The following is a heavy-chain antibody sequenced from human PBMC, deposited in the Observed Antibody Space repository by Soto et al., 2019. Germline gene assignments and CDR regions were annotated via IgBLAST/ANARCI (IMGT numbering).Heavy chain of an antibody. D-gene: IGHD4-17*01. J-gene: IGHJ5*02. CDR3: AHRGYGDYPRDNWFAP. CDR1: GFSLNTGGPG. CDR2: IYWNDDK. Sequence: QITLKESGPTLVKPTQTLTLTCTFSGFSLNTGGPGVGWIRQPPGKALEWLALIYWNDDKRYSPSLKSRLTITKDTSKNQVVLIMTNMDPVDTATYYCAHRGYGDYPRDNWFAPWGQGTLVTVSS. V-gene: IGHV2-5*01.